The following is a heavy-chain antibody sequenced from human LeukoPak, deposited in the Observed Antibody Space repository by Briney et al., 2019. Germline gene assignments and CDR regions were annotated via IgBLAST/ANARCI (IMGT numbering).Heavy chain of an antibody. CDR2: ISYSGNT. J-gene: IGHJ4*02. CDR3: ARAFYSSSWYHKEDFFDY. D-gene: IGHD6-13*01. V-gene: IGHV4-59*01. Sequence: SETLSLTCTVSGDSISSTYYWTWIRQPPGKGLEWIGYISYSGNTNYNPSLKSRVTISVDTSKNQFSLKLSSVTAADTAVYYCARAFYSSSWYHKEDFFDYWGQGTPVTVSS. CDR1: GDSISSTYY.